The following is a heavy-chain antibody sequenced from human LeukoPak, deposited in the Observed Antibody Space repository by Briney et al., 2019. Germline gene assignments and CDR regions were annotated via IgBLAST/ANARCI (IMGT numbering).Heavy chain of an antibody. D-gene: IGHD2-15*01. V-gene: IGHV3-21*01. CDR1: GFTFTTYT. CDR2: ISPTGTDM. CDR3: APRGGTATYY. Sequence: GGSLRLSCAASGFTFTTYTMNWVRQAPGKGLEWVSSISPTGTDMFYADSVKGRFTISRDNAMNSLYLQMDSLRAEDTAVYYCAPRGGTATYYWGQGTLVTVSS. J-gene: IGHJ4*02.